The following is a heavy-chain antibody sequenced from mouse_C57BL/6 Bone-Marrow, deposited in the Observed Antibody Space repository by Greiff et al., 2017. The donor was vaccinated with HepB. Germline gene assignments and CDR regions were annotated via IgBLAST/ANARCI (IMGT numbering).Heavy chain of an antibody. Sequence: EVQRVESGGDLVKPGGSLKLSCAASGFTFSSYGMSWVRQTPDKRLEWVATISSGGSYTYYPDSVKGRFTISRDNAKNTLYLQMSSLKSEDTAMYYCARDMGDYGWYFDVWGTGTTVTVSS. J-gene: IGHJ1*03. CDR3: ARDMGDYGWYFDV. V-gene: IGHV5-6*01. CDR2: ISSGGSYT. CDR1: GFTFSSYG. D-gene: IGHD2-4*01.